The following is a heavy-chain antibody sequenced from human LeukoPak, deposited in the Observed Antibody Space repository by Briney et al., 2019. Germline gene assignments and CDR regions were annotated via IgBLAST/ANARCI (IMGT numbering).Heavy chain of an antibody. J-gene: IGHJ4*02. D-gene: IGHD5-12*01. V-gene: IGHV4-4*07. CDR3: AREPTSGREPTSGRPLDY. Sequence: SETLSLTCTVSGGSISGYFWTWIRQPAGKGLEWIGRIYSSGSNNYNPSLKSRVTMSLDTSKNHFSLNLTSVTAADTAVYYCAREPTSGREPTSGRPLDYWGQGTMVTVSS. CDR1: GGSISGYF. CDR2: IYSSGSN.